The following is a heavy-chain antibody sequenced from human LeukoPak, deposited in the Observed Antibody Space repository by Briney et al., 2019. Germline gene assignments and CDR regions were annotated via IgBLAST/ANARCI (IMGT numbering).Heavy chain of an antibody. D-gene: IGHD4-17*01. V-gene: IGHV1-58*01. CDR3: AAATTVTTVDAFDI. Sequence: EASVNVSCKASGFTFTSSAVQWVRQARGQRLEWIGWIVVGSGNTIYAQKFQERVTITRDMSTSTAYMELSSLRSEDTAVYYCAAATTVTTVDAFDIWGQGTMVTVSS. CDR1: GFTFTSSA. J-gene: IGHJ3*02. CDR2: IVVGSGNT.